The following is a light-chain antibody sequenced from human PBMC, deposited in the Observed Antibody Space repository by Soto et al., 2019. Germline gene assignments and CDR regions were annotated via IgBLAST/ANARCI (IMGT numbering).Light chain of an antibody. CDR1: SIDVGGYDY. J-gene: IGLJ1*01. Sequence: QSVLTQPASVSGSLRQSVTISCTGTSIDVGGYDYVSWYQQYPGKAPKLIIYEVTKRPSGVPDRFSGSKSGNTASLTVSGLQAEDEAVYYCCSYAGSKGVFGTGTKLTVL. CDR2: EVT. V-gene: IGLV2-8*01. CDR3: CSYAGSKGV.